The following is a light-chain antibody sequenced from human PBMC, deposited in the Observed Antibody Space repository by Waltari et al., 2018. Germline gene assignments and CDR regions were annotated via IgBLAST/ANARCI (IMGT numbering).Light chain of an antibody. CDR1: SGLVARPSY. CDR3: SMYMGSGVGV. Sequence: QTVLTQEPSLSVSPGRTVTPTCAVRSGLVARPSYPTWYQQTPGQPPRTLVYKGISRSAGVPDRFSGSIRGNTAALTITGAQADDESNYYCSMYMGSGVGVFGGGTKLTVL. CDR2: KGI. V-gene: IGLV8-61*01. J-gene: IGLJ3*02.